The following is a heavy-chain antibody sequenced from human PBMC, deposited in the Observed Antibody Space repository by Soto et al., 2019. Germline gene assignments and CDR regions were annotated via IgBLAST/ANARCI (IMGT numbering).Heavy chain of an antibody. Sequence: QLQLQESGPGLVKPSETLSLTCTVSGGSISSSSYYWGWIRQPPGKGLEWIGSIYYSGSTYYNPSLKSRVTLSVDTSMNQFSLKLSSVTAADTAVYYCARRAAGYWYFDLWGLGTLVTVSS. CDR2: IYYSGST. CDR3: ARRAAGYWYFDL. J-gene: IGHJ2*01. CDR1: GGSISSSSYY. V-gene: IGHV4-39*01. D-gene: IGHD6-13*01.